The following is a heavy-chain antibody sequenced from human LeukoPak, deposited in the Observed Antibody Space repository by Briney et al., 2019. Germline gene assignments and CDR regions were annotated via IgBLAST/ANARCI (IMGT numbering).Heavy chain of an antibody. CDR3: ARVSSSSWYDAFDI. Sequence: GGSLRLSCSASGFIFSDYYMSWIRQAPGKGLERISYIGKNGNLRDYADSVKGRFTISRDNAKNSLYLQMNSLRAEDTAVYYCARVSSSSWYDAFDIWGQGTMVTVSS. CDR2: IGKNGNLR. D-gene: IGHD6-13*01. V-gene: IGHV3-11*04. CDR1: GFIFSDYY. J-gene: IGHJ3*02.